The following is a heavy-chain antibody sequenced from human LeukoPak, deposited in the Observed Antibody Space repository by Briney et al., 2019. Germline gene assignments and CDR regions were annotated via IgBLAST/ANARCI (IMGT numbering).Heavy chain of an antibody. Sequence: SETLSPTYAVYGGSFSGYYWSWIRQPPGKGLAWPGEINHSGSNNYNPSLKSRVTISVDKSKNQFSLKLSSVTAADTAVYYCARSYLGGWYYFDYWGQGTLVTVSS. CDR2: INHSGSN. CDR1: GGSFSGYY. CDR3: ARSYLGGWYYFDY. J-gene: IGHJ4*02. D-gene: IGHD6-19*01. V-gene: IGHV4-34*01.